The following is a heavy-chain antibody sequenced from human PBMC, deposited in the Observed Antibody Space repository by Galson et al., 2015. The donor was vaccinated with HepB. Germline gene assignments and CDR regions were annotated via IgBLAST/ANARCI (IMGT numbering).Heavy chain of an antibody. CDR3: AKDIPTDYGDYGYYYGMDV. V-gene: IGHV3-30*18. CDR1: GFTFSSYG. CDR2: ISYDGSNK. D-gene: IGHD4-17*01. Sequence: SLRLSCAASGFTFSSYGMHWVRQAPGKGLEWVAVISYDGSNKYYADSVKGRFTISRDNSKNTLYLQMNSLRAEDTAVYYCAKDIPTDYGDYGYYYGMDVWGQGTTVTVSS. J-gene: IGHJ6*02.